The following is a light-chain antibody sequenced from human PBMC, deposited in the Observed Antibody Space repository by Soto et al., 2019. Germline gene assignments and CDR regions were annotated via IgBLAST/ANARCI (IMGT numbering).Light chain of an antibody. CDR1: QSISSS. Sequence: EILLTQSPATLSLSPGERATLSCRASQSISSSLAWYQQRPGQAPRLLIYDTSNRATGVPARFSGSGSGTDFTLTISSLEPEDFAVYYCQQRYNWPPITFGQGTPREIK. V-gene: IGKV3-11*01. CDR2: DTS. J-gene: IGKJ5*01. CDR3: QQRYNWPPIT.